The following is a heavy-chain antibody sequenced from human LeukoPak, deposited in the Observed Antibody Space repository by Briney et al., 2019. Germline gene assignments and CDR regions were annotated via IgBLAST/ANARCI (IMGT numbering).Heavy chain of an antibody. Sequence: SETLFLTCTVSGGSISSGDYYWSWIRQPPGKGLEWIGYIYYSGSTYYNPSLKSRVTISVDTSKNQFSLKLSSVTAADTAVYYCARLSDKTRDRYFIFGGQGTLVTVSS. CDR3: ARLSDKTRDRYFIF. CDR2: IYYSGST. D-gene: IGHD1-1*01. V-gene: IGHV4-30-4*01. J-gene: IGHJ4*02. CDR1: GGSISSGDYY.